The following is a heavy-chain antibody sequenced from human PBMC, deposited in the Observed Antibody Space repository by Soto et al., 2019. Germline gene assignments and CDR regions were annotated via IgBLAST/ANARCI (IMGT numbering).Heavy chain of an antibody. CDR1: GYTFTTYY. CDR2: INPSGGTT. D-gene: IGHD1-20*01. V-gene: IGHV1-46*01. CDR3: ARVYNTLVAPDY. Sequence: GASVKVSCKASGYTFTTYYIHWVRQAPGQGLEWMGIINPSGGTTTFAQKFQGRVTMTRDNSKNTLYLQMNSLRAEDTAVYYCARVYNTLVAPDYWGQGTLVTAPQ. J-gene: IGHJ4*02.